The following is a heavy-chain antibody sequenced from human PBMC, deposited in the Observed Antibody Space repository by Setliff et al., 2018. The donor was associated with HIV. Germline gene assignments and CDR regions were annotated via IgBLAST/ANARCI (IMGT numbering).Heavy chain of an antibody. CDR3: ARHEGYNDFLTGYFRYKWYDP. CDR1: GGSIASSTHY. D-gene: IGHD3-9*01. J-gene: IGHJ5*02. V-gene: IGHV4-39*01. Sequence: SETLSLTCTVSGGSIASSTHYWAWIRQPPGKGLEWIGSVYYNGAADHNPSLKSRVTISVDTSNQQFSLKLSSVTAADTAVYYCARHEGYNDFLTGYFRYKWYDPWGQGTLVTVSS. CDR2: VYYNGAA.